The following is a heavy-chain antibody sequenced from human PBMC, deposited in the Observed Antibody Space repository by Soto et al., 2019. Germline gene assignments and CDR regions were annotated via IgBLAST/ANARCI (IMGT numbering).Heavy chain of an antibody. V-gene: IGHV1-8*01. J-gene: IGHJ4*02. D-gene: IGHD3-10*01. CDR1: RDPFTNTD. CDR2: MNPYRGNT. Sequence: ASVKVSCKASRDPFTNTDINWVRQAAAQGLEWMGSMNPYRGNTGSARNFHGRVTMTRDNSITTAYIELSSLRSEDTAVYYCQRAELAYYSADYFDNWGQGALVTVSS. CDR3: QRAELAYYSADYFDN.